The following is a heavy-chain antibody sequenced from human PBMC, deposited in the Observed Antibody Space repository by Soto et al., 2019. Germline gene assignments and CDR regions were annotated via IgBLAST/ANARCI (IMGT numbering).Heavy chain of an antibody. Sequence: GGSLRLSCATSGFTVSSYGMHWVRQAPGKGLEWVAVISYDGSNKYYADSVKGRFTISRDNSKNTLYLQMNSLRAEDTAVYYCAKDHTRXSSSWYSYYYYYYGMDVWGQGTTVTVSS. V-gene: IGHV3-30*18. D-gene: IGHD6-13*01. CDR3: AKDHTRXSSSWYSYYYYYYGMDV. CDR2: ISYDGSNK. J-gene: IGHJ6*02. CDR1: GFTVSSYG.